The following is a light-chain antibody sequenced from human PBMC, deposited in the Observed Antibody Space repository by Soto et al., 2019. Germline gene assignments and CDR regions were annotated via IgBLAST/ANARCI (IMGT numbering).Light chain of an antibody. CDR1: QTVSSGF. Sequence: EIVLTQSPGTLSVSPGERATVSCRASQTVSSGFLAWYQQKVGQAPRLLIYGASTRVTGIPDRFSGSGSGTDFTLTIDRLEPEDFAVYYCHQYYSSPTTFGGGTKVDIK. CDR2: GAS. V-gene: IGKV3-20*01. J-gene: IGKJ4*01. CDR3: HQYYSSPTT.